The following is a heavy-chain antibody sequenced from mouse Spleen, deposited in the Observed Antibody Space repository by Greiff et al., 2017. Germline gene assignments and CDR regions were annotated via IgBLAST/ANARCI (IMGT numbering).Heavy chain of an antibody. Sequence: QVQLKQPGAELVKPGASVKMSCKASGYTFTSYWMQWVKQRPGQGLEWIGAIYPGDGDTRYTQKFKGKATLTADKSSSTAYMQLSSLASEDSAVYYCARRDYGDYFDYWGQGTTLTVSS. CDR2: IYPGDGDT. J-gene: IGHJ2*01. D-gene: IGHD1-1*01. V-gene: IGHV1-87*01. CDR1: GYTFTSYW. CDR3: ARRDYGDYFDY.